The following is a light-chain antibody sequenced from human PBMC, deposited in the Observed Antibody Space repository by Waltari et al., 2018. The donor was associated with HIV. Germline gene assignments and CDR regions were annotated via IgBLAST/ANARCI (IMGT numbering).Light chain of an antibody. CDR2: RND. CDR1: SSNVGKNH. Sequence: QSGLRQPPSTSRPPGQRVVIPCSGSSSNVGKNHVPWFQQLPGAAPRLLIYRNDRRPSGVPDRFTAAKSGTSASLVISGLRSDDEADYFCASWDDALSSWLFGGGTKLTVL. J-gene: IGLJ6*01. CDR3: ASWDDALSSWL. V-gene: IGLV1-47*01.